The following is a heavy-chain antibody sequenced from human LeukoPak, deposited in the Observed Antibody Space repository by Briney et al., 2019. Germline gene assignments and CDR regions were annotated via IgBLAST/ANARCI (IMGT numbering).Heavy chain of an antibody. V-gene: IGHV1-2*02. CDR3: AKGATEGYYYYYGLDV. Sequence: VASVKVSCKASGYTFTGYYMHWVRQAPGQGLEWMGWINPKSGATTYAQKFQDRVTLTRDTSINTAYMDLSGLTSDDTAVFYCAKGATEGYYYYYGLDVWGQGTTVTVSS. CDR1: GYTFTGYY. CDR2: INPKSGAT. J-gene: IGHJ6*02.